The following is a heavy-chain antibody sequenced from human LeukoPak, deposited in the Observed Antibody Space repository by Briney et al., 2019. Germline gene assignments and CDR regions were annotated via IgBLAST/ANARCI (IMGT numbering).Heavy chain of an antibody. CDR1: TFTFRRYP. CDR2: IFYSGST. D-gene: IGHD3-22*01. Sequence: GSLRLSCAASTFTFRRYPMTWVRQPPGKALEWIGNIFYSGSTYYSPSLKSRVTISLDTSRNQFSLKLNSVTAADTAVYYCAKSNGYGLIDIWGQGTMVTVSS. J-gene: IGHJ3*02. CDR3: AKSNGYGLIDI. V-gene: IGHV4-59*12.